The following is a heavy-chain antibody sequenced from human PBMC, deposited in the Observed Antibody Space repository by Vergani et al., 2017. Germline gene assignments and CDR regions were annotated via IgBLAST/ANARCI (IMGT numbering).Heavy chain of an antibody. CDR3: ARDRGCATISCYFSGAFDY. CDR2: IYSGGST. CDR1: GFSVSGSF. D-gene: IGHD2-2*01. Sequence: EVQLAESGGALVQPGGSLRLSCAASGFSVSGSFVSWVRQAPGKGLEWVSVIYSGGSTYYAESVKGRFTISRDSSNNTVHLQMNSLRTEDTAVYYCARDRGCATISCYFSGAFDYWVLGTLVSVSS. V-gene: IGHV3-66*02. J-gene: IGHJ4*02.